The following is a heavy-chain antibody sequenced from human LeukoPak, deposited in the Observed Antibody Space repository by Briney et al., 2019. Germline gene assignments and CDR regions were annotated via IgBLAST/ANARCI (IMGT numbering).Heavy chain of an antibody. V-gene: IGHV4-59*01. D-gene: IGHD3-10*01. CDR2: IYYSGST. CDR1: GGSISSYY. J-gene: IGHJ4*02. CDR3: ARGRGSGSYQVDY. Sequence: SETLSLTCTVSGGSISSYYWSWIRQPPGKGLEWIGYIYYSGSTNYNPSLKSRVTISVDTSKNQFSLKLSSVTAADTAAYYCARGRGSGSYQVDYWGQGTLVTVSS.